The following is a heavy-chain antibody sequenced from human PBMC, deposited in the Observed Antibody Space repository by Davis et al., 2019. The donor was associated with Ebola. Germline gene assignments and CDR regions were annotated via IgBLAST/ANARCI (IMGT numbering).Heavy chain of an antibody. D-gene: IGHD5-12*01. CDR2: TYYSSKWYN. Sequence: HSQTLSLTCATSGDSVSGNNGAWNWIRQSLSRGLEWLGRTYYSSKWYNGYAESVKSRINISPDTAKNQFSLHLNSVTPEDTAVYYCARGWLRSGLDVWGKGAAVTVSS. CDR3: ARGWLRSGLDV. CDR1: GDSVSGNNGA. J-gene: IGHJ6*04. V-gene: IGHV6-1*01.